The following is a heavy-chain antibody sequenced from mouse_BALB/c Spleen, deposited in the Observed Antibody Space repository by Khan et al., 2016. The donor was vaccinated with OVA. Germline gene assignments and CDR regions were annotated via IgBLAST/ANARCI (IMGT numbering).Heavy chain of an antibody. V-gene: IGHV3-2*02. CDR3: ARTARIKY. Sequence: EVQLQESGPSLVKPSQSLSLTCTVTGYSITSGYGWNWIRQFPGNKLEWMGYISYSGRTNYNPSLQSRISITRDTSKNQFFLQLNSVTTEDTSTSYCARTARIKYWGQGTTLTVSS. D-gene: IGHD1-2*01. CDR1: GYSITSGYG. J-gene: IGHJ2*01. CDR2: ISYSGRT.